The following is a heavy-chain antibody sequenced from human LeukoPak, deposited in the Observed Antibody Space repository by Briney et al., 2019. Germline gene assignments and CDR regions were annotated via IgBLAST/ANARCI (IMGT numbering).Heavy chain of an antibody. CDR2: ISSDGGST. CDR3: ARVYSGSYFSDY. CDR1: GFTFSTYP. D-gene: IGHD1-26*01. J-gene: IGHJ4*02. V-gene: IGHV3-64*01. Sequence: PGGSLRLSCAASGFTFSTYPMHWVRQAPGKGLEYVSAISSDGGSTYYANSVKGRFIISRDNSKNTLYLQMGSLRAEDMAIYYCARVYSGSYFSDYWGQGTLVTVSS.